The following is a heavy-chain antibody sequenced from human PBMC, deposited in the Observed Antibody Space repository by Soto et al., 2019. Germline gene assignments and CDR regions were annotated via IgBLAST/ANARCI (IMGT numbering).Heavy chain of an antibody. D-gene: IGHD5-12*01. V-gene: IGHV1-18*01. CDR3: ASDGYSGYVGLGAQVDWFDP. CDR2: ISAYNGNT. Sequence: VRQAPGQGLEWMGWISAYNGNTNYAQKLQGRVTMTADTSTSTAYMELRSLRSDDTAVYYCASDGYSGYVGLGAQVDWFDPWGQGTLVTVSS. J-gene: IGHJ5*02.